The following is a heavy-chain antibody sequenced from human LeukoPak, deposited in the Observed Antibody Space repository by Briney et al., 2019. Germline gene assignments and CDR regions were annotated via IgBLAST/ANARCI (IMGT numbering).Heavy chain of an antibody. CDR3: ARGQTIVRATGDF. J-gene: IGHJ4*02. D-gene: IGHD1-26*01. CDR2: IYYRGSS. Sequence: SEPLSLTCTVPGGSISSYYWSWIRQPPGKGLEWIGYIYYRGSSKYNPSLKSRVTISVDMSKNQFSVKLSSVTAADTAVYYCARGQTIVRATGDFWGRGTLVTVSS. V-gene: IGHV4-59*12. CDR1: GGSISSYY.